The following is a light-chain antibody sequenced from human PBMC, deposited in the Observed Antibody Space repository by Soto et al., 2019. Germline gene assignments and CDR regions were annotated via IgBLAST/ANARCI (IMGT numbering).Light chain of an antibody. V-gene: IGKV3-15*01. Sequence: EIVLTQCPGTLSLLPGGNAKHHCPPIQSVRSSCLAWYQQKPGQAPRLLIYGASTRATGIPARFSGSGSGTEFTLTISSLQSEDFAVYYCQQYNNWPPISLGQGTRLEIK. CDR3: QQYNNWPPIS. CDR2: GAS. J-gene: IGKJ5*01. CDR1: QSVRSS.